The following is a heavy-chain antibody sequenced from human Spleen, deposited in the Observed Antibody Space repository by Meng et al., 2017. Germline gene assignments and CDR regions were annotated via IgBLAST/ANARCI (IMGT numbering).Heavy chain of an antibody. D-gene: IGHD4-23*01. J-gene: IGHJ3*01. CDR1: GGSVTSSY. Sequence: SETLSLTCTVSGGSVTSSYWNWMRQSPVKGLEWIGYIHHSGDTKKNPSLKSRVTMSVDTSKNQFFLWLSSVIAADTAVYYCARWGGTSVRAYDVLGQGTLVTVSS. CDR3: ARWGGTSVRAYDV. V-gene: IGHV4-59*02. CDR2: IHHSGDT.